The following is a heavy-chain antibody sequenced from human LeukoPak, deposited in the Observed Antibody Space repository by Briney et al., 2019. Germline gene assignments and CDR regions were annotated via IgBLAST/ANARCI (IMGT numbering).Heavy chain of an antibody. V-gene: IGHV3-30*18. CDR1: GFTFSSYG. J-gene: IGHJ4*02. CDR2: ISYDGSNK. D-gene: IGHD5-18*01. CDR3: AKVTAPVDY. Sequence: GGSLRLSCAASGFTFSSYGMHWVRQAPGEGLEWVAVISYDGSNKYYADSVKGRFTISRDNSKNTLYLQMNSLRAEDTAVYYCAKVTAPVDYWGQGTLVTVSS.